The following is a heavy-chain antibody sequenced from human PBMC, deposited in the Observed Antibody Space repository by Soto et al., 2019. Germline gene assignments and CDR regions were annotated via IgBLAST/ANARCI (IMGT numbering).Heavy chain of an antibody. CDR3: TRAGRYRFDY. CDR1: GFTFSTSW. J-gene: IGHJ4*02. D-gene: IGHD1-26*01. CDR2: INSDGTTI. V-gene: IGHV3-74*01. Sequence: EVQLVESGGDLIQPGGSLRISCAASGFTFSTSWMHWVRQTPGEGLAWVSRINSDGTTINYADSVKGRFTISRDNAKNTLYLQMNSLRADDPAVYYCTRAGRYRFDYWGQGTLVTVSS.